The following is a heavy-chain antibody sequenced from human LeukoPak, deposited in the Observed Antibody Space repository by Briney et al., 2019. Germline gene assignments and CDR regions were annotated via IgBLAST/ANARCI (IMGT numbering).Heavy chain of an antibody. J-gene: IGHJ4*02. Sequence: SETLSLTCTVSGGSISSSSYYWGWIRQPPGKGLEWIGSIYYSGSTYYNPSLKSRVTISVDTSKNQFSLKLSSVTAADTAVYYCARANYYDTSGLFLFFFDYWGQGTLVTVSS. CDR3: ARANYYDTSGLFLFFFDY. CDR1: GGSISSSSYY. D-gene: IGHD3-22*01. CDR2: IYYSGST. V-gene: IGHV4-39*01.